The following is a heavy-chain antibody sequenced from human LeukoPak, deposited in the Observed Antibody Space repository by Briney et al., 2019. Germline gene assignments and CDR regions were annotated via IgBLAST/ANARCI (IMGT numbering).Heavy chain of an antibody. D-gene: IGHD2-2*01. CDR3: ARDCSSTSCYVAFDI. J-gene: IGHJ3*02. V-gene: IGHV1-18*01. CDR2: ISGYNGNT. CDR1: GYTLTSYG. Sequence: GASVKVSCKASGYTLTSYGISWVRQAPGQGLEWMGWISGYNGNTNYPQKVQGRVTMTTDTSTSTAYMELRSLRSDDTAVYYCARDCSSTSCYVAFDIWGQGTMVTVSS.